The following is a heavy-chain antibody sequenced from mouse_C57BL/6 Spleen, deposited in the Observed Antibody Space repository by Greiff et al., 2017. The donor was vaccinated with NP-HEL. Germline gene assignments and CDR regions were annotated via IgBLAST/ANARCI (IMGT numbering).Heavy chain of an antibody. CDR1: GYTFTDYY. D-gene: IGHD2-5*01. CDR2: IFPGSGST. V-gene: IGHV1-75*01. CDR3: ARKGDYSNYEFAY. Sequence: VQVVESGPELVKPGASVKISCKASGYTFTDYYINWVKQRPGQGLEWIGWIFPGSGSTYYNEKFKGKATLTVDQSSSTAYMLLSSLTSEDSAVYFCARKGDYSNYEFAYWGQGTLVTVSA. J-gene: IGHJ3*01.